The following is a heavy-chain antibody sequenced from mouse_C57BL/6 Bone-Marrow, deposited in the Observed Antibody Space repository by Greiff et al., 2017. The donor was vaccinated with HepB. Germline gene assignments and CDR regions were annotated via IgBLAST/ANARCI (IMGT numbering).Heavy chain of an antibody. CDR2: ISDGGSYT. D-gene: IGHD3-2*02. Sequence: EVLLVESGGGLVKPGGSLKLSCAASGFTFSSYAMSWVRQTPEKRLEWVATISDGGSYTYYPDNVKGRFTISRDNTKNNLYLQMSHLKSEDTAMYYCAREGGDSSGYFAYWGQGTLVTVSA. V-gene: IGHV5-4*01. CDR3: AREGGDSSGYFAY. J-gene: IGHJ3*01. CDR1: GFTFSSYA.